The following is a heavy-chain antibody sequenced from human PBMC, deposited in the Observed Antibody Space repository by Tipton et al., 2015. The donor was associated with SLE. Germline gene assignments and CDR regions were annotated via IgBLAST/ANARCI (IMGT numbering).Heavy chain of an antibody. Sequence: TLSLTCTVSGGSISSGGYYWSWIRQHPGKGLEWIGYIYYSGSTNYNPSLKSRVTISVDTSKNQFSLKLSSVTAADTAVYYCAREGAEGFDPWGQGTLVTVSS. CDR1: GGSISSGGYY. CDR3: AREGAEGFDP. J-gene: IGHJ5*02. CDR2: IYYSGST. V-gene: IGHV4-61*08. D-gene: IGHD3-16*01.